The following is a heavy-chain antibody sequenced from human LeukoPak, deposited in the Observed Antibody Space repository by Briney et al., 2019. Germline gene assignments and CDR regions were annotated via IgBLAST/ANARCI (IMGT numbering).Heavy chain of an antibody. J-gene: IGHJ4*02. CDR3: ARAGANFKTSPFDY. Sequence: GGSLRLSCAASGFTFSSYSMNWVRRAPGKGLEWVSSISSSSSYIYYADSVKGRFTISRDNAKNSLYLQMNSLRAEDTAVYYCARAGANFKTSPFDYWGQGTLVTVSS. CDR2: ISSSSSYI. D-gene: IGHD4/OR15-4a*01. CDR1: GFTFSSYS. V-gene: IGHV3-21*01.